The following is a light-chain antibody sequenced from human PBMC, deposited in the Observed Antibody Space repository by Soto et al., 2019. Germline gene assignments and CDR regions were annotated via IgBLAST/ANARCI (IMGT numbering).Light chain of an antibody. CDR2: GAS. Sequence: EIVMTQSPATLSVSPGERATLSCRASQSVSSNLAWYQQKPGQAPRLLIYGASIRATGIPDRFSGSGSGTDFTLTISRLEPEDFAVYYCQQYGSSPLTFGGGT. CDR3: QQYGSSPLT. V-gene: IGKV3-20*01. J-gene: IGKJ4*01. CDR1: QSVSSN.